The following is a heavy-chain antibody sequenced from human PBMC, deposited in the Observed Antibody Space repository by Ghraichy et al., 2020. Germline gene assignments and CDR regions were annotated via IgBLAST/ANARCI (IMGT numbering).Heavy chain of an antibody. Sequence: ASVKVSCKASGYTFTGYYMHWVRQAPGQGLEWMGWINPNSGGTNYAQKFQGRVTMTRDTSISTAYMELSRLRSDDTAVYYCARDLFLDYGANLRLTDYWGQGTLVTVSS. CDR2: INPNSGGT. CDR1: GYTFTGYY. D-gene: IGHD4/OR15-4a*01. J-gene: IGHJ4*02. V-gene: IGHV1-2*02. CDR3: ARDLFLDYGANLRLTDY.